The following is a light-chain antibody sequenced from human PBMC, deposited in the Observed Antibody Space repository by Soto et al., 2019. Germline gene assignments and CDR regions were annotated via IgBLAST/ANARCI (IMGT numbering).Light chain of an antibody. CDR2: GAS. CDR1: QSVSSN. Sequence: EIVLTQSPATLSFSPGERATLSCRASQSVSSNLAWYQQKPGQAPRLLIYGASNRATGIPARFSGSGSGTDFTLTISSLEPEDFAVYYCQQRRNWPLTFGGGTKVDIK. V-gene: IGKV3-11*01. CDR3: QQRRNWPLT. J-gene: IGKJ4*01.